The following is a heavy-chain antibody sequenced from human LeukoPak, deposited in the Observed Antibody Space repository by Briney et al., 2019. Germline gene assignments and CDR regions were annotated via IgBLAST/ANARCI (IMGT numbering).Heavy chain of an antibody. Sequence: SETLSLTCAVYGGSFSGYYWSWIRQPPGKGLEWIGEINHSGSTNYNPSLKSRVTISVDTSKNQYSLKLSSVTAADTAVYYCARRPGTILDSWGQGALVTVSS. CDR1: GGSFSGYY. CDR2: INHSGST. CDR3: ARRPGTILDS. J-gene: IGHJ4*02. V-gene: IGHV4-34*01. D-gene: IGHD3-3*01.